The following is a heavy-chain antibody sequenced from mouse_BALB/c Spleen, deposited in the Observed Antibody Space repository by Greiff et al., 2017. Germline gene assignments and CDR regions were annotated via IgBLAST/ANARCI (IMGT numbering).Heavy chain of an antibody. Sequence: EVKLVESGGGLVQPGGSLRLSCATSGFTFTDYYMSWVRQPPGKVLEWLGFISNKANGYTTEYSASVKGRFTISRDNSQSILYLQMNTLRAEDSATYYCARVDDYYCPFAYWGQGTLVTVAA. V-gene: IGHV7-3*02. CDR3: ARVDDYYCPFAY. CDR2: ISNKANGYTT. D-gene: IGHD1-1*01. J-gene: IGHJ3*01. CDR1: GFTFTDYY.